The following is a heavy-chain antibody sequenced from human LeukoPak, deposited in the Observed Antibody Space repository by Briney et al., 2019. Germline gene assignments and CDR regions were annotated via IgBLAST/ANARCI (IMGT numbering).Heavy chain of an antibody. V-gene: IGHV3-48*03. D-gene: IGHD4-17*01. J-gene: IGHJ4*02. CDR3: AKGRVYGDYVRDFDH. CDR2: ITSIGHTI. Sequence: PGGSLRLSCAASGFTFSDYEVNWVRQAPGKGLEWVSYITSIGHTIYYTDSVKGRFTISRDNAKNSLYLQMNSLRAEDTAVYYCAKGRVYGDYVRDFDHWGQGTLVTVSS. CDR1: GFTFSDYE.